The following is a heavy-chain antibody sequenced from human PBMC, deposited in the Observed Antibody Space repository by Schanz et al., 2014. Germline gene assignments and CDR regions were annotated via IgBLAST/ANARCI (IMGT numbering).Heavy chain of an antibody. V-gene: IGHV3-21*02. CDR2: ISSRSSHI. J-gene: IGHJ4*02. D-gene: IGHD1-26*01. CDR1: GFTFSAYA. Sequence: EVELVESGGGLVQPGGSLRLSCAASGFTFSAYAMTWVRQIPGKGLEWVSSISSRSSHIYYADSVKGRFTVSRDNAKNSVYLQMNGLRVEDTAVYYCARDHTTESYYSAGPPIDYWGQGTLLTVSS. CDR3: ARDHTTESYYSAGPPIDY.